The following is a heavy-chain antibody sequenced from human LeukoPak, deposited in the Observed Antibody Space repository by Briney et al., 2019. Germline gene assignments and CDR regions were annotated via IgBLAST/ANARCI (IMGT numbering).Heavy chain of an antibody. J-gene: IGHJ4*02. D-gene: IGHD6-19*01. CDR2: ISGGSGYI. CDR1: GFTFSSYS. CDR3: ARGIAVAEGY. Sequence: GGSLRLSCAASGFTFSSYSMNWVRQPPGKGLEWVSYISGGSGYIYYADSVKGRFTISRDNAKKSLYLQMNSLRAEDTAVYYCARGIAVAEGYWGQGTLVTVSS. V-gene: IGHV3-21*01.